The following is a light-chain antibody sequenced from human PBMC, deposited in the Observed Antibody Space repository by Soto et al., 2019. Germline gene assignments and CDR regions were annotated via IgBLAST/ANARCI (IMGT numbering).Light chain of an antibody. CDR1: QSVSIN. V-gene: IGKV3-15*01. CDR2: GAS. J-gene: IGKJ1*01. Sequence: EIVMTQSPATLPVSPGEIATLSCRASQSVSINLAWYQQKPGQAPRLLIYGASTRATGIPAMFSGSGSGTEFTLTISSLQSEDFAVYYCQHYNNWPPWTFGQGTKVEIK. CDR3: QHYNNWPPWT.